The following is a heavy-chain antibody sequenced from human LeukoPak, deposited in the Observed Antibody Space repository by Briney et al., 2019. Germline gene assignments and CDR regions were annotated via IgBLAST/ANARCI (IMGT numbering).Heavy chain of an antibody. CDR3: AKDTSGSYFTGDY. V-gene: IGHV3-23*01. CDR1: GFSLSSYL. J-gene: IGHJ4*02. Sequence: GGSLRLSCAAAGFSLSSYLMSWVRQAPGKGLEWVSAISGSGGTTYYADSVKGRFTISRDNSKNTLYLQMNSLRAEDTAVYYCAKDTSGSYFTGDYWGQGTLVTVSS. CDR2: ISGSGGTT. D-gene: IGHD3-22*01.